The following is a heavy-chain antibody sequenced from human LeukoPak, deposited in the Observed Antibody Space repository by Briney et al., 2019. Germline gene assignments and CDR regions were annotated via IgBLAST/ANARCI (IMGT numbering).Heavy chain of an antibody. CDR2: INWNGGST. D-gene: IGHD2-15*01. J-gene: IGHJ4*02. V-gene: IGHV3-20*01. Sequence: GGSLRLSCEASGFTFDDYGMSWVRHGPGKGLEWVAGINWNGGSTSYADSVKGRFTISRDDAKKSLYLHMNSLRAEDTALYHCARDGRGGGSYYSDYWGQGTLVTVSS. CDR3: ARDGRGGGSYYSDY. CDR1: GFTFDDYG.